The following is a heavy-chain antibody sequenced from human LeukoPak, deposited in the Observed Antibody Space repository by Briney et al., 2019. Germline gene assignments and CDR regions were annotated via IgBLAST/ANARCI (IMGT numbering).Heavy chain of an antibody. D-gene: IGHD2-15*01. J-gene: IGHJ5*02. CDR2: IYYSGSI. CDR3: ARDRCSGDSCYGWIDP. Sequence: PSETLSLTCTVSGGSITSFYWSWIRQPPGKGLEWIGYIYYSGSINYNPSLKSRVTISVDTSKNQFSLKLTSVTAADTAVCYCARDRCSGDSCYGWIDPWGQGTLVTVSS. CDR1: GGSITSFY. V-gene: IGHV4-59*01.